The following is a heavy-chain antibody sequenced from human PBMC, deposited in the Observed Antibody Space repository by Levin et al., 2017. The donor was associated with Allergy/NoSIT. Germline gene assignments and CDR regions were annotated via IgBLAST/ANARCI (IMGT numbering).Heavy chain of an antibody. CDR3: AGDGDCSSTSCLYDWFDP. V-gene: IGHV1-3*01. J-gene: IGHJ5*02. CDR1: GYTFTSYA. D-gene: IGHD2-2*01. CDR2: INAGNGNT. Sequence: ASVKVSCKASGYTFTSYAMHWVRQAPGQRLEWMGWINAGNGNTKYSQKFQGRVTITRDTSASTAYMELSSLRSEDTAVYYCAGDGDCSSTSCLYDWFDPWGQGTLVTVSS.